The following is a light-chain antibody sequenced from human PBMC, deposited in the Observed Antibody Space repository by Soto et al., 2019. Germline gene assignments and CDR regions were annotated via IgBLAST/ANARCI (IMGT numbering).Light chain of an antibody. J-gene: IGKJ5*01. CDR2: GAS. V-gene: IGKV3-20*01. Sequence: ELVMTQSPATLSVNTGERATLSCRASQSVSSNLAWYQQKPGQAPRLLIYGASTRATGIPDRFSGSGSGTDFTLTISRLYPEDLAVYYCQQYGSSPPIAFGQGTRLEIK. CDR3: QQYGSSPPIA. CDR1: QSVSSN.